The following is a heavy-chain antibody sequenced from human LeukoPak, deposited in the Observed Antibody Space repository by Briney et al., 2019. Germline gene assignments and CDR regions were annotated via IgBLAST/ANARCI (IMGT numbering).Heavy chain of an antibody. D-gene: IGHD2-2*02. J-gene: IGHJ4*02. CDR3: AKGGCTSCYRASGY. V-gene: IGHV3-23*01. CDR1: GFTFSSYS. CDR2: ISGNGGST. Sequence: GGSLRLSCAASGFTFSSYSMNWVRQAPGKGLEWVSAISGNGGSTYYTDSVKGRFTISRDNSKNTLYLQMNSLRAEDTAVYYCAKGGCTSCYRASGYWGQGTLVTVSS.